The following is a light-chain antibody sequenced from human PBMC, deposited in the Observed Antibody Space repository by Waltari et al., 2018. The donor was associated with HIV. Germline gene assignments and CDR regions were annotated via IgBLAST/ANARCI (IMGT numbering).Light chain of an antibody. V-gene: IGLV2-8*01. CDR2: EVN. CDR3: SSYAGINPVI. J-gene: IGLJ2*01. Sequence: SALTQPPSASGSLGQSVTISCTGRSSDVGRYAYVSWYQQHPGKAPKLLIFEVNKRPSGVPDRFSGSKSGNTASLTVSGLQAEDEAEYSCSSYAGINPVIFGGGTTLTVL. CDR1: SSDVGRYAY.